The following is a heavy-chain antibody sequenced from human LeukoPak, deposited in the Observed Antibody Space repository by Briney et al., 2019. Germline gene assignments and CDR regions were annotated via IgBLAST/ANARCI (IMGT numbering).Heavy chain of an antibody. V-gene: IGHV4-34*01. CDR1: GGSFSGYY. Sequence: PSETLSLTCAVYGGSFSGYYWSWIRQPPGKGLEWIGEINHSGSTNYNPSLKSRVTISVDTSKNQFSLKLSSVTAVDTAVYYCARSRGNGEDPRGYYFDYWGQGTLVTVSS. CDR3: ARSRGNGEDPRGYYFDY. CDR2: INHSGST. J-gene: IGHJ4*02. D-gene: IGHD1-1*01.